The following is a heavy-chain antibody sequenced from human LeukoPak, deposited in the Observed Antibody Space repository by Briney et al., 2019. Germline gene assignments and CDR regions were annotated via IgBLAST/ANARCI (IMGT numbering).Heavy chain of an antibody. Sequence: GGSLRLSCAASGFTFYDYAMHWVRHAPGKGLEWVSLISGDGGSTYYADSVKGRFTISRDNSKNSLYLQMNSLRTEDTALYYCAKETVAATGAAPNWFDHWGQGTLVTVSS. CDR1: GFTFYDYA. CDR3: AKETVAATGAAPNWFDH. CDR2: ISGDGGST. V-gene: IGHV3-43*02. D-gene: IGHD2-15*01. J-gene: IGHJ5*02.